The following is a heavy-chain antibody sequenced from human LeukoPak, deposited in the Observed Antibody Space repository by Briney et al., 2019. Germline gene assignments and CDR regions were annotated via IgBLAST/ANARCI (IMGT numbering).Heavy chain of an antibody. J-gene: IGHJ1*01. CDR1: GYTFTGYY. CDR2: IIPIFGTA. V-gene: IGHV1-69*13. CDR3: ARVAYYDSSGYYYGLFYFQH. Sequence: SVKVSCKASGYTFTGYYMHWVRQTPGQGLEWMGGIIPIFGTANYAQKFQDRVTITADESTSTAYMELSSLRSEDTAVYYCARVAYYDSSGYYYGLFYFQHWGQGTLVTVSS. D-gene: IGHD3-22*01.